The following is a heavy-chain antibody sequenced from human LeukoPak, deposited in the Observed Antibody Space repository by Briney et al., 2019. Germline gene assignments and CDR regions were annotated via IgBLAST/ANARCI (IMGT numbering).Heavy chain of an antibody. V-gene: IGHV4-39*01. CDR3: ARRYYDILTGCQRFDY. Sequence: SETLSLTCTVSGGSISSSSYYWGWIRQPPGKGLEWIGSIYYSGSTHYNPSLKSRVTISVDTSKNQFSLKLSSVTAADTAVYYCARRYYDILTGCQRFDYWGQGSLVTVSS. CDR2: IYYSGST. CDR1: GGSISSSSYY. J-gene: IGHJ4*02. D-gene: IGHD3-9*01.